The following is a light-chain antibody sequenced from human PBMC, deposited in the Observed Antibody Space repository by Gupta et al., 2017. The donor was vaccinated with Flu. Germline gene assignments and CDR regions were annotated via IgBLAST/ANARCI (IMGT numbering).Light chain of an antibody. V-gene: IGKV1-27*01. CDR1: QGISNC. CDR3: QEYDTAPWT. J-gene: IGKJ1*01. Sequence: MTQSPSSLSASVGDRVAITCRASQGISNCLAWYQQRPGKAPELLIYGVSTLQLGVPSRFSGSGSGKDFTLTISSLQSEDFATYYCQEYDTAPWTFGQGTKVE. CDR2: GVS.